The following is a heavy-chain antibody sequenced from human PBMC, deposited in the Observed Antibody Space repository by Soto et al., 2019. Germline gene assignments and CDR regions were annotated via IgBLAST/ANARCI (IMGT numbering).Heavy chain of an antibody. CDR2: ISRDGSTT. Sequence: QVQLEESGGGVVQPGRSLRLSCAVSGFTVSSYGMHWVRQAPGEGLEWVAVISRDGSTTFYADSVKGRFTISKDNSRNTLFLEMNSLRDEDIAVYYCTGELASCYWGQGTLVTVSS. J-gene: IGHJ4*02. D-gene: IGHD2-8*02. V-gene: IGHV3-30*03. CDR3: TGELASCY. CDR1: GFTVSSYG.